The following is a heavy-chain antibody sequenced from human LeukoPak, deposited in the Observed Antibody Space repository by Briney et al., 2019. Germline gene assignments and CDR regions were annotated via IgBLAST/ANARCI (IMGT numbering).Heavy chain of an antibody. D-gene: IGHD3-16*01. CDR3: ARGYDYCGN. V-gene: IGHV4-34*01. CDR1: GGSFSGYY. J-gene: IGHJ4*02. CDR2: INHSGST. Sequence: SETLTLTCAVYGGSFSGYYWSWIRQPPGKGLEWIGEINHSGSTNYNPSLKSRVTISVDTSKNQFSLKLSSVTAADTAVYYCARGYDYCGNWGQGTLVTVSS.